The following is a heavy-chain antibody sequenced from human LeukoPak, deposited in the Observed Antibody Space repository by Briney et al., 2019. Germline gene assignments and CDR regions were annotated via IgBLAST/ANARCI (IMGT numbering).Heavy chain of an antibody. CDR1: GGSISSSSYY. CDR3: ARLSWFGELLSFYFDY. V-gene: IGHV4-39*01. CDR2: IYYSGST. J-gene: IGHJ4*02. Sequence: SETLSLTCTVSGGSISSSSYYWGWIRQPPGKGLEWIGSIYYSGSTYYNPSLKSRVTISVDTSKNQFSLKLSSVTAADTAVYYCARLSWFGELLSFYFDYWGQGTLVTVSS. D-gene: IGHD3-10*01.